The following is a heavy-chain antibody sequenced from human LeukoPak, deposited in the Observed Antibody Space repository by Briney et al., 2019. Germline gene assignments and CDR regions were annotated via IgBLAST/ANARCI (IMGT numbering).Heavy chain of an antibody. CDR2: IYYSGST. V-gene: IGHV4-59*12. D-gene: IGHD5-18*01. Sequence: SETLSLTCTVSGGSISSYYWSWIRQPPGKGLEWIGYIYYSGSTNYNPSLKSRVTISVDTSKNQFSLKLSSVTAADTAVYYCARVGVDTAMALRPWGQGTLVTVSS. CDR1: GGSISSYY. J-gene: IGHJ5*02. CDR3: ARVGVDTAMALRP.